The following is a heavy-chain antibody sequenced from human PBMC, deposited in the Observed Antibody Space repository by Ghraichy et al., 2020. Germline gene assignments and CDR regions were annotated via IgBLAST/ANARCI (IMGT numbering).Heavy chain of an antibody. CDR1: GFTFSSYE. V-gene: IGHV3-48*03. Sequence: GGSLRLSCAASGFTFSSYEMNWVRQAPGKGLEWVSYISSSGSTIYYADSVKGRFTISRDNAKNSLYLQMNSLRAEDTAVYYCARASWAVAGFDAFDIWGQGTMVTVSS. CDR3: ARASWAVAGFDAFDI. CDR2: ISSSGSTI. J-gene: IGHJ3*02. D-gene: IGHD6-19*01.